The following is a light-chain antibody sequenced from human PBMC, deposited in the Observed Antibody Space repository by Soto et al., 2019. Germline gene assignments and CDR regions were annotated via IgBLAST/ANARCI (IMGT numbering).Light chain of an antibody. J-gene: IGLJ3*02. CDR2: EVT. CDR1: SSDVGGYNY. CDR3: SSHAGINNVV. V-gene: IGLV2-8*01. Sequence: QSALTQPPSASGSLGQSVTISCTGTSSDVGGYNYVSWYQQHPDKAPKLMIYEVTKRPSGVPDRFSGSKSGNTASLTVSGLLAEDEADYYCSSHAGINNVVFGGGTKLTVL.